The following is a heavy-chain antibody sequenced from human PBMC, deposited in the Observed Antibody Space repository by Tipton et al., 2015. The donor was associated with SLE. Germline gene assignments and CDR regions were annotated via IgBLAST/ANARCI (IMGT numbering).Heavy chain of an antibody. V-gene: IGHV4-61*09. CDR2: IYMSGST. Sequence: TLSLTCTVSGGSITSGNYWTWIRQPAGRGLEWIGHIYMSGSTNYNPSLKSRVTISLDTSKNQFSLELRSVTAADTAVYYCASNYDFWNGFYIGGLTDYWGQGTLVTVSS. CDR3: ASNYDFWNGFYIGGLTDY. CDR1: GGSITSGNY. D-gene: IGHD3-3*01. J-gene: IGHJ4*02.